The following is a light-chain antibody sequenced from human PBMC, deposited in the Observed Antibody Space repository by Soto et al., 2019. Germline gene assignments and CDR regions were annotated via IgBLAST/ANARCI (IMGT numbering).Light chain of an antibody. Sequence: EIVLTQSPGTLSLSPGERATLSCRASQSVSSSYLAWYQQKPGQAPRLLIYGASSRATGIPDRFSGSGSGTDFPLTISRLEPDDFAVYYCQQYGSSPHTFGQGTKLEIK. J-gene: IGKJ2*01. CDR3: QQYGSSPHT. V-gene: IGKV3-20*01. CDR2: GAS. CDR1: QSVSSSY.